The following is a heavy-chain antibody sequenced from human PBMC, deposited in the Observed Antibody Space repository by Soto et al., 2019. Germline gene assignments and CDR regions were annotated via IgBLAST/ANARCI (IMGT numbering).Heavy chain of an antibody. D-gene: IGHD3-16*01. CDR3: ARVMITFGGALLPYMDV. J-gene: IGHJ6*03. CDR2: IYYSGST. CDR1: GGSISSGGYY. Sequence: TSETLSLTCTVSGGSISSGGYYWSWIRQHPGKGLEWIGYIYYSGSTYYNPSLKSRVTISVDTSKNQFSLKLSSVTAADTAVYYCARVMITFGGALLPYMDVWGKGTTVTVSS. V-gene: IGHV4-31*03.